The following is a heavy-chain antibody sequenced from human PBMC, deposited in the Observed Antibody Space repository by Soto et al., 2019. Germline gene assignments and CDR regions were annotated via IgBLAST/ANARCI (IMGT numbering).Heavy chain of an antibody. D-gene: IGHD2-8*01. V-gene: IGHV3-23*01. CDR3: VSWVSAHFDY. J-gene: IGHJ4*01. Sequence: GGSLRLSCAASGFTFDSPYSHGMSWVRQSPGKGPEWVSTISSNGANTHYAESVKGRFTISKDASRNTVHLHMNSLRAEDTAAYFCVSWVSAHFDYWGHGTPVTVS. CDR1: GFTFDSPYSHG. CDR2: ISSNGANT.